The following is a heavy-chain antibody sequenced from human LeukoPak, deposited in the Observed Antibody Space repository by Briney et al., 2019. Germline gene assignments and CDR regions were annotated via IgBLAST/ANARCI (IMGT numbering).Heavy chain of an antibody. J-gene: IGHJ4*02. CDR1: GYTFTSYY. Sequence: ASVKVPCKASGYTFTSYYMHWVRQAPGQGLEWVGIINPSGGSTSYAQKFQGRVIMTRDTSTSTVYMELSSLRSEDTAVYYCARSGYVGGYHDSSGYDYFDYWGQGTLVTVSS. CDR3: ARSGYVGGYHDSSGYDYFDY. D-gene: IGHD3-22*01. CDR2: INPSGGST. V-gene: IGHV1-46*01.